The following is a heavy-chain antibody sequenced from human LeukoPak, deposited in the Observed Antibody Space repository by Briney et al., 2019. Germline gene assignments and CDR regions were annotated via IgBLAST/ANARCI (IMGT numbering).Heavy chain of an antibody. V-gene: IGHV4-61*02. CDR2: IDISGST. CDR3: ARGTQSRVDY. J-gene: IGHJ4*02. Sequence: PSQTLSLTCTVSGGSISSGSYYWSWIRQPAGKGLEWIGRIDISGSTNYNPSLESRVTISVDTSKNQFSLKLSSVTAADTAVYYCARGTQSRVDYWGQGTLVTVSS. D-gene: IGHD1-1*01. CDR1: GGSISSGSYY.